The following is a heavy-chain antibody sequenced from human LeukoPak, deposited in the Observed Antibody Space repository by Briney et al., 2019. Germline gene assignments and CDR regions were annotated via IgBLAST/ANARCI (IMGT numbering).Heavy chain of an antibody. CDR3: AKRYSSSSGSYYGGRDFDY. CDR1: GFTFGSYA. Sequence: PGGSLRLSCAASGFTFGSYAMSWVRQAPGKGLEWVSSISGSGGSTYYADSVKGRFTISRDNSKNTLYLQMNSLRADDTAVYYCAKRYSSSSGSYYGGRDFDYWGQGSLVTVSS. V-gene: IGHV3-23*01. J-gene: IGHJ4*02. CDR2: ISGSGGST. D-gene: IGHD3-10*01.